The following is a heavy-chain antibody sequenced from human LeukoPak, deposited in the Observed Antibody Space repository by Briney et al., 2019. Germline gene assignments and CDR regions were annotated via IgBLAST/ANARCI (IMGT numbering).Heavy chain of an antibody. J-gene: IGHJ4*02. D-gene: IGHD5-24*01. CDR2: IYPGDSDT. CDR3: ARRRDGYNYVGTDY. Sequence: GESLKISCKGSGYIFRTYWIGWVRQRPGKGLEWMGIIYPGDSDTKYSPSFQGQVTFSADKSISTAYLQWSSLKASDTAMYYCARRRDGYNYVGTDYWGQGTLVTVSS. CDR1: GYIFRTYW. V-gene: IGHV5-51*01.